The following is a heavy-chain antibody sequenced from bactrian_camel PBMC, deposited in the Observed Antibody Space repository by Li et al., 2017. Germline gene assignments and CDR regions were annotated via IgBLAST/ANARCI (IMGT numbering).Heavy chain of an antibody. CDR2: ISSGGGVT. D-gene: IGHD6*01. Sequence: DVQLVESGGGSVQAGGSLRLSCAASGDTYNDYCMTWFRQTQGKEREGVAAISSGGGVTYYADSVKGRFTISRDNAKKALYLQMNSLKPEDTAMYYCAADRRTVVAGRCPDIFGYWGQGTQVTVS. CDR3: AADRRTVVAGRCPDIFGY. CDR1: GDTYNDYC. V-gene: IGHV3S31*01. J-gene: IGHJ6*01.